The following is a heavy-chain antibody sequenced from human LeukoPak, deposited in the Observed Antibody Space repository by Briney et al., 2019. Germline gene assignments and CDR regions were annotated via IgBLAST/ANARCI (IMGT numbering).Heavy chain of an antibody. Sequence: PWETLSLTCTVSGGSISSSSYYWGWIRQPPGTGLEWIGSIYYSGSTYYNPSLKSRVTISVDTSKNQFSLKLSSVTAADTAVYYCARGRAMVTSARFDYWGQGTLVTVSS. CDR2: IYYSGST. V-gene: IGHV4-39*07. CDR3: ARGRAMVTSARFDY. J-gene: IGHJ4*02. CDR1: GGSISSSSYY. D-gene: IGHD5-18*01.